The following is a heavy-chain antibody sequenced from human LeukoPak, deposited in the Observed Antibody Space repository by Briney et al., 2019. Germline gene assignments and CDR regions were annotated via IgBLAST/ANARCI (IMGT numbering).Heavy chain of an antibody. V-gene: IGHV1-2*02. Sequence: ASVKVSCKASGYTFTGYYMHWVRQAPGQGLEWMGWINPSSGRTNYAQNFQDRVAMTRDTSISTAYVELSSLRSDDTAVYYCARGSSIHVLLYHYYYMDVWGKGTTVAVSS. CDR1: GYTFTGYY. D-gene: IGHD2-2*01. CDR3: ARGSSIHVLLYHYYYMDV. J-gene: IGHJ6*03. CDR2: INPSSGRT.